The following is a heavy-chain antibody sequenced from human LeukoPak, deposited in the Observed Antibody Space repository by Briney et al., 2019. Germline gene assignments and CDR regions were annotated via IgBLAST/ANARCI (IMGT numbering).Heavy chain of an antibody. J-gene: IGHJ6*03. Sequence: QPGGSLRLSCAAPGFTVVSTYMSGVRQAPGKGLGWVSVIYSGGSTYYADSVKGRFTISRDNSKNTLYLQMNSLRAEDTAVYYCARDRYYYDSTWSYYMDVWGKGTTVTVSS. D-gene: IGHD3-22*01. V-gene: IGHV3-53*01. CDR3: ARDRYYYDSTWSYYMDV. CDR2: IYSGGST. CDR1: GFTVVSTY.